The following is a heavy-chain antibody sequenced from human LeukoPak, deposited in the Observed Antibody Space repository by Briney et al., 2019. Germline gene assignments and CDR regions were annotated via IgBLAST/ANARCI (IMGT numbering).Heavy chain of an antibody. D-gene: IGHD2-15*01. V-gene: IGHV4-34*01. CDR2: INHSGST. CDR1: GGSFSGYY. Sequence: SETLSLTCAVYGGSFSGYYWSWIRQPPGKGLEWIGEINHSGSTNYNLSLKSRVTISVDTSKNQFSLKLSSVTAADTAVYYCALAATQASFDYWGQGTLVTVSS. J-gene: IGHJ4*02. CDR3: ALAATQASFDY.